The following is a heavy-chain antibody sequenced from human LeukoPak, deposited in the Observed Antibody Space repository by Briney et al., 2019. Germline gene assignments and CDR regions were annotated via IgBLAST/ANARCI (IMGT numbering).Heavy chain of an antibody. Sequence: PGGSLRLSCAASGFIFSSYWMSWVRQAPGKGLEWVANIKQDGNKKYYVDSVKGRFTISRDNSKNSLYLQMNSLRAEDTAVYYCAKGRLDVVVPAASSPYFQHWGQGTLVTVSS. CDR3: AKGRLDVVVPAASSPYFQH. D-gene: IGHD2-2*01. CDR1: GFIFSSYW. CDR2: IKQDGNKK. J-gene: IGHJ1*01. V-gene: IGHV3-7*01.